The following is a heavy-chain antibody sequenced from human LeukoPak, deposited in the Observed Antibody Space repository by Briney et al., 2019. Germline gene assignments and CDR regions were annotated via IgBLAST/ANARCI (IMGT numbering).Heavy chain of an antibody. CDR3: ARVVEGYNYGLDYYYYYMDV. CDR1: GYSFTSND. J-gene: IGHJ6*03. D-gene: IGHD5-18*01. V-gene: IGHV1-8*01. CDR2: MNANTGNT. Sequence: ASVKVSCKASGYSFTSNDINCVRQATGQGLEWMGWMNANTGNTGYAQKFQGRVTITRNTSTSTVYMELSSLRSEDTAVYYCARVVEGYNYGLDYYYYYMDVWGKGTTVTVSS.